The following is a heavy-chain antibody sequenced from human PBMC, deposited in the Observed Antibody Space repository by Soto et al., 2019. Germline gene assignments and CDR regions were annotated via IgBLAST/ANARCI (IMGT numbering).Heavy chain of an antibody. CDR1: GGSISSGDYY. CDR2: IYYSGST. J-gene: IGHJ4*02. CDR3: ARAEYCGGDCFIFWDY. Sequence: PSETLSLTCTVSGGSISSGDYYWSWIRQPPGKGLEWIGYIYYSGSTYYNPSLKSRVTISVDTSKNQFSLKLSSVTAADTAVYYCARAEYCGGDCFIFWDYWGQGTLVTVSS. D-gene: IGHD2-21*02. V-gene: IGHV4-30-4*01.